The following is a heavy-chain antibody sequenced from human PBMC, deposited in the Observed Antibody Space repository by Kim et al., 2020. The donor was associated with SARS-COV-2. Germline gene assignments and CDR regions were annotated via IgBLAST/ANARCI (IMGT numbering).Heavy chain of an antibody. D-gene: IGHD6-13*01. J-gene: IGHJ4*02. Sequence: ADSVKGRFTISRDNAKNSLYLQMNSLRAEDTAVYYCARDRMGSSSWDFDYWGQGTLVTVSS. CDR3: ARDRMGSSSWDFDY. V-gene: IGHV3-11*04.